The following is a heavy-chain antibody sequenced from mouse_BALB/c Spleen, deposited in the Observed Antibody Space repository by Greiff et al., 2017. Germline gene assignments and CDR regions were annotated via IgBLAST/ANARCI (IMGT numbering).Heavy chain of an antibody. CDR1: GFNIKDTY. Sequence: EVKLMESGAELVKPGASVKLSCTASGFNIKDTYMHWVKQRPEQGLEWIGRIDPANGNTKYDPKFQGKATITADTSSNTAYLQLSSLTSEDTAVYYCARRTTGVAMDYWGQGTSVTVSS. J-gene: IGHJ4*01. D-gene: IGHD2-12*01. CDR2: IDPANGNT. V-gene: IGHV14-3*02. CDR3: ARRTTGVAMDY.